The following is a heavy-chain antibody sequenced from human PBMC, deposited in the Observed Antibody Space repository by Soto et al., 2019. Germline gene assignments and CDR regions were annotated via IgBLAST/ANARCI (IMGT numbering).Heavy chain of an antibody. CDR1: GGSINSSSYF. Sequence: SETLSLTCSVSGGSINSSSYFWGWVRQPPGKGLEWIGSIYYSGSTYYNPSLRSRVTISVDTSKNQFSLKLSSVTAADTAVFYCARHYSSGSRNWFDPWGQGTLVTVSS. CDR3: ARHYSSGSRNWFDP. D-gene: IGHD6-19*01. CDR2: IYYSGST. J-gene: IGHJ5*02. V-gene: IGHV4-39*01.